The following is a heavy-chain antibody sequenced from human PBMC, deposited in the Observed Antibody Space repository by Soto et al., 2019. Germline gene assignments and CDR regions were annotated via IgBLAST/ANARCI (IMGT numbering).Heavy chain of an antibody. D-gene: IGHD1-26*01. Sequence: QVQLQESGPGLVKPSQTLSLTCTVSGGSISSGDYYWSWIRQPPGKGLEWMGYIYYSGSTYYNPSLTRRVSISVDTSKNQFSLQLGSVTDEDTAGYYCARGSDVVHSPATFDYWGQGTLVTVSS. CDR2: IYYSGST. V-gene: IGHV4-30-4*01. CDR3: ARGSDVVHSPATFDY. CDR1: GGSISSGDYY. J-gene: IGHJ4*02.